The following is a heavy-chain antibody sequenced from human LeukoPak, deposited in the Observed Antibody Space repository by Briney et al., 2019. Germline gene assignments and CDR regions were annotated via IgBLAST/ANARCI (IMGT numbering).Heavy chain of an antibody. Sequence: GGSLRLSCAASGFTFSNAWMSWVRQAPGKGLEWVSAISGSGGSTYYADSVKGRFTISRDNSKNTLYLQMNSLRAEDTAVYYCAKDPGVDDGMDVWGQGTTVTVSS. CDR3: AKDPGVDDGMDV. CDR1: GFTFSNAW. D-gene: IGHD2-15*01. J-gene: IGHJ6*02. CDR2: ISGSGGST. V-gene: IGHV3-23*01.